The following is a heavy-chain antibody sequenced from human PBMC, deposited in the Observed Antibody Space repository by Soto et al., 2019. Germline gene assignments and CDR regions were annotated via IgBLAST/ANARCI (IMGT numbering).Heavy chain of an antibody. D-gene: IGHD3-10*01. CDR1: VGSFSGYY. Sequence: SETLSLTCAVYVGSFSGYYWSWIRQPPGKGLEWIGEINHSGRTNYNPSLKGRVTISVDTSKNQFSLKLSSVTAADTAIYFCARESPMVRGTTIFDYWGQGTLVTVSS. J-gene: IGHJ4*02. CDR2: INHSGRT. V-gene: IGHV4-34*01. CDR3: ARESPMVRGTTIFDY.